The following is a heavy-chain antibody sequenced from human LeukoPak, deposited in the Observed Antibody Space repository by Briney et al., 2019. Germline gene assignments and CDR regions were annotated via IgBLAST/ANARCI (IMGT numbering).Heavy chain of an antibody. CDR1: GLTFSRYQ. Sequence: PGGSLRLSCAASGLTFSRYQMTWGRQAPGEGLEGVAEVEQDGDKKYYVDSVEGRFTISRDNANNSLYLEMNSLRVEDTAVYFCVRDWGCIEAAGGYWGQGTLVTVSS. CDR2: VEQDGDKK. J-gene: IGHJ4*02. D-gene: IGHD6-13*01. V-gene: IGHV3-7*01. CDR3: VRDWGCIEAAGGY.